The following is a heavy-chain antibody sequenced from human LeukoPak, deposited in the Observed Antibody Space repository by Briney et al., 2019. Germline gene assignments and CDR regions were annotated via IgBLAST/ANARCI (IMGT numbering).Heavy chain of an antibody. D-gene: IGHD3/OR15-3a*01. V-gene: IGHV3-11*04. Sequence: PGGSLRLSCAASGFTFSDYYMSWIRQAPGKGLEWVSYISSSGSTIYYAASVKGRFTISRDNAKNSLYLQMNSLRAEDTAVYYCAVSQPGTYYFDYWGQGTLVTVSS. CDR1: GFTFSDYY. J-gene: IGHJ4*02. CDR3: AVSQPGTYYFDY. CDR2: ISSSGSTI.